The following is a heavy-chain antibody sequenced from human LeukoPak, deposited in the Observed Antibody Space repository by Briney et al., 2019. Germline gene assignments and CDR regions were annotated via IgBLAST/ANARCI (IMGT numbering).Heavy chain of an antibody. CDR2: IYPGDSDT. Sequence: GASLKISCKGSGYRFTSHWIGWVRQMPGKGLEWMGIIYPGDSDTRYSPSFQGQVTISADKSISTAYLQWSSLKASDTAMYYCAREYCDGDCYSAPFDYWGQGTLVTVSS. D-gene: IGHD2-21*02. CDR1: GYRFTSHW. CDR3: AREYCDGDCYSAPFDY. J-gene: IGHJ4*02. V-gene: IGHV5-51*01.